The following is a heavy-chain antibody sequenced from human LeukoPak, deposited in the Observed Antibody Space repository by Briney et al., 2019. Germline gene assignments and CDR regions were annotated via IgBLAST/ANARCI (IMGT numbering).Heavy chain of an antibody. CDR2: ISAYNGNT. CDR3: AREKGGHYGSGNDY. Sequence: GASVKVSCKASGYTLTSYGISWVRQAPGQGLEWMGWISAYNGNTNYAQKLQGRVTMTTDTSTSTAYMELRSLRSDDTAVYYCAREKGGHYGSGNDYWGQGTLVTVSS. CDR1: GYTLTSYG. J-gene: IGHJ4*02. V-gene: IGHV1-18*01. D-gene: IGHD3-10*01.